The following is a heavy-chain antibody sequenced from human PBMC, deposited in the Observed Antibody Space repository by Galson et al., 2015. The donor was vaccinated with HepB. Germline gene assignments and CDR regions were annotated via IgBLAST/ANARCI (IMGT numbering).Heavy chain of an antibody. J-gene: IGHJ6*03. V-gene: IGHV1-2*02. CDR2: INPNSGGT. D-gene: IGHD2-21*01. CDR1: GYTFTGYY. Sequence: SVKVSCKASGYTFTGYYMHWVRQAPGQGLEWMGWINPNSGGTNYAQKFQGRVTMTRDTSISTAYMELSRLRSDDTAVYYCARDLKAIPNYYYYYMDVWGKGTTVTVSS. CDR3: ARDLKAIPNYYYYYMDV.